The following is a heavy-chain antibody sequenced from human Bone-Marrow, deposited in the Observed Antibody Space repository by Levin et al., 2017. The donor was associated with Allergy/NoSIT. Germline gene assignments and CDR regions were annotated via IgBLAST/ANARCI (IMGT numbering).Heavy chain of an antibody. D-gene: IGHD1-14*01. CDR2: ISSSSSYI. J-gene: IGHJ4*02. Sequence: PGGSLRLSCAASGFTFSSYSMNWVRQAPGKGLEWVSSISSSSSYIYYADSVKGRFTISRDNAKNSLYLQMNSLRAEDTAVYYCARATTRRGSPMYWGQGTLVTVSS. CDR3: ARATTRRGSPMY. CDR1: GFTFSSYS. V-gene: IGHV3-21*01.